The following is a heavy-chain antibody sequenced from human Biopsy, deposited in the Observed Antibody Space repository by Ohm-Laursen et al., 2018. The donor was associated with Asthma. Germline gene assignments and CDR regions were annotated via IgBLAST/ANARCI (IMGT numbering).Heavy chain of an antibody. J-gene: IGHJ6*02. Sequence: SSVKVSCKSSGGTLNNYAINWVRQAPGQGLEWMGGISPIFGSIKYAQKFQDRVTISADVFRNTVHLELSSLRSEDTAVLYCAKARCYYFYCDMEAWGQGTTVTVSS. D-gene: IGHD3-3*01. CDR1: GGTLNNYA. CDR3: AKARCYYFYCDMEA. V-gene: IGHV1-69*01. CDR2: ISPIFGSI.